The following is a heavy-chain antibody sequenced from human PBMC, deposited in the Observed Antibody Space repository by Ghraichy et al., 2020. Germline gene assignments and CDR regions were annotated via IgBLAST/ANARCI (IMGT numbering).Heavy chain of an antibody. CDR2: ISSDSFYS. V-gene: IGHV3-21*01. J-gene: IGHJ4*02. Sequence: GESLNISCATSGFNLGVYTMNWLRWAPNRGLEWVASISSDSFYSYYADSVRGRFTISRDNAMKSIYLQMNRLRVEDTATYYCVRADGSGSFYYWGQGTLVTVSS. D-gene: IGHD3-10*01. CDR3: VRADGSGSFYY. CDR1: GFNLGVYT.